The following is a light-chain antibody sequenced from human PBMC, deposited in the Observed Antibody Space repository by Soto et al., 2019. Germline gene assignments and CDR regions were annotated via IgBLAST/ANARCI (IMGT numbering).Light chain of an antibody. J-gene: IGLJ1*01. V-gene: IGLV2-23*01. CDR2: EGS. CDR3: CSYASSSTYV. CDR1: SSDVGSYNL. Sequence: QSVLTQPASVSGSPGQSITISCTGTSSDVGSYNLVSWYQQHPGKAPKLMIHEGSKRPSGVSNRFSGSKSGNTASLTISGLQAEDEADYYCCSYASSSTYVFGTGTKLTVL.